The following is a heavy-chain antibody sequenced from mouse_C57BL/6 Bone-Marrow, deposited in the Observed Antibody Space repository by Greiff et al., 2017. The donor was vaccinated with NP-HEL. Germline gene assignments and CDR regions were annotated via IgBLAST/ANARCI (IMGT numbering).Heavy chain of an antibody. Sequence: QVQLQQPGAELVRPGTSVKLSCKASGYTFTSYWMHWVKQRPGQGLEWIGVIDPSDSYTNYNQKFKGKATLTVDTSSSPAYMQLSSLTSEDSAVYYCAQGSSGYRMDYWGQGTSVTVSS. V-gene: IGHV1-59*01. CDR1: GYTFTSYW. D-gene: IGHD3-2*02. J-gene: IGHJ4*01. CDR3: AQGSSGYRMDY. CDR2: IDPSDSYT.